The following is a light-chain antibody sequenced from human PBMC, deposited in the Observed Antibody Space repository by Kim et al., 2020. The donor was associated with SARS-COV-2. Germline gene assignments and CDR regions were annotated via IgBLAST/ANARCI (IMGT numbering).Light chain of an antibody. Sequence: DIQMTQSPSSLSASVGDRVTITCRASQSISSYLNWYQQKPGKAPKLLIYAASSLQSGVPSRFSGSGSGTDFTLTISSLQPEDFATYYCQQGYSTPHTFCQGTKLEI. CDR1: QSISSY. CDR3: QQGYSTPHT. V-gene: IGKV1-39*01. J-gene: IGKJ2*01. CDR2: AAS.